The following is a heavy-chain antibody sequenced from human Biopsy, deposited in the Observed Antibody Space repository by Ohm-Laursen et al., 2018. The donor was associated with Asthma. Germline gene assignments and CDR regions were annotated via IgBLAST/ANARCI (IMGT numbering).Heavy chain of an antibody. CDR2: MSYDGSIK. CDR3: ARGLDYSGRSGFDY. D-gene: IGHD3-10*01. V-gene: IGHV3-30*03. Sequence: SLRLSCAASGFMFRSFGMHWVRQAPGKGLEWVALMSYDGSIKDYADSVKGRFTISRDNSMNTLYLHMDSLRVEDTAVYYCARGLDYSGRSGFDYWGQGTLVTVSS. J-gene: IGHJ4*02. CDR1: GFMFRSFG.